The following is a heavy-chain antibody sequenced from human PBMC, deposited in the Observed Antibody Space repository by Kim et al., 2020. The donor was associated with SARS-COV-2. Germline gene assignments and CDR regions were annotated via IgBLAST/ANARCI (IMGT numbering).Heavy chain of an antibody. CDR2: IYHSGST. V-gene: IGHV4-38-2*02. CDR3: AREPDYYDSSGDLDY. CDR1: GYSISSGYY. D-gene: IGHD3-22*01. J-gene: IGHJ4*02. Sequence: SETLSLTCTVSGYSISSGYYWGWIRQPPGKGLEWIGSIYHSGSTYYNPSLKSRVTISVDTSKNQFSLKLSSVTAADTAVYYCAREPDYYDSSGDLDYWGQGTLVTVSS.